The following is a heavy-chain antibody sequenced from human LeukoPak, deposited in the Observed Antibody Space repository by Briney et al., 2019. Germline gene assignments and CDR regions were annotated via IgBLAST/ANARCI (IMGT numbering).Heavy chain of an antibody. J-gene: IGHJ4*02. CDR2: ISSNGGST. CDR1: GFTFSSYA. Sequence: PGGSLRLSCAASGFTFSSYAMHWVRQAPGKGLEYVSAISSNGGSTYYANSVKGRFTISRDNSKNTLYLQMGSLRAEDMAVYYCARVLNYYGSGIDYWGQGTLVTVSS. D-gene: IGHD3-10*01. CDR3: ARVLNYYGSGIDY. V-gene: IGHV3-64*01.